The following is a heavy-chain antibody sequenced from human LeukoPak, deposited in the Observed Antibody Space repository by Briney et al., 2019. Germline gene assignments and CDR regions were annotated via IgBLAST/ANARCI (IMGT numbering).Heavy chain of an antibody. CDR3: AKSLVSDYYDSSGYWGY. CDR1: GFTFSSYA. V-gene: IGHV3-23*01. CDR2: ISGSGDST. Sequence: GGSPRLSCAASGFTFSSYAMSWVRQAPGKGLEWVSAISGSGDSTYYSDSVKGRFTISIDNSKNTLYVQMNSLRAEDTAVYYCAKSLVSDYYDSSGYWGYWGQGTLVTVSS. D-gene: IGHD3-22*01. J-gene: IGHJ4*02.